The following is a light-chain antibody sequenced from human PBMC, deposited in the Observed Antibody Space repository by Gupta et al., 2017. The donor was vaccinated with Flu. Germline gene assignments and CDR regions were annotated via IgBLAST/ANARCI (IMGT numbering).Light chain of an antibody. CDR1: HSINNY. V-gene: IGKV3-11*01. CDR2: DAV. J-gene: IGKJ5*01. Sequence: ESATLSCRASHSINNYLAWYQQKPGQAPRLLIYDAVARATGIPSRFSGSGSGTDFTLTISSPEPDDFAFYYCQQRRNWPSITFGQGTRLEIK. CDR3: QQRRNWPSIT.